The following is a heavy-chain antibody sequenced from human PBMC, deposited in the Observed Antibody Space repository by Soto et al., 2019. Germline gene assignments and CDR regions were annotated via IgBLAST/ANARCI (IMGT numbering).Heavy chain of an antibody. CDR3: AGIGYCSSASCGYLDY. CDR2: IDWDDDK. V-gene: IGHV2-70*11. J-gene: IGHJ4*02. Sequence: SGPTLVNPTQTLTLTCTFSGFSPSTSGMCVSWIRQPPGKALEWLARIDWDDDKYYSTSLKTRLTISKDTSTNPVVLTMTNMDPVDTATYYSAGIGYCSSASCGYLDYWGQGTLVTVSS. CDR1: GFSPSTSGMC. D-gene: IGHD2-2*03.